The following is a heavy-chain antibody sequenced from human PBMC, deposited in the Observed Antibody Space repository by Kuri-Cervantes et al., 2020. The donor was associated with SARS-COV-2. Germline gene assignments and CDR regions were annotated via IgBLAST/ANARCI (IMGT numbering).Heavy chain of an antibody. CDR1: GFTLRRYA. Sequence: GGSLRLSCAASGFTLRRYAIHWVRQAPGKGLDWVAVISYDGSNEDYADPVKGRFTISRDNSKNTLNLQMSSLRPEDTAVYYCVRVRVEWELLDAFDVWGQGTMGTVSS. J-gene: IGHJ3*01. D-gene: IGHD3-3*01. V-gene: IGHV3-30*15. CDR2: ISYDGSNE. CDR3: VRVRVEWELLDAFDV.